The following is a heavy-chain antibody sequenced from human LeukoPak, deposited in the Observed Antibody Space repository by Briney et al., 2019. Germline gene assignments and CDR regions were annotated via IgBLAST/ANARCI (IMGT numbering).Heavy chain of an antibody. J-gene: IGHJ4*02. CDR1: GFTVSSNY. D-gene: IGHD3-22*01. CDR2: IYSGGST. CDR3: AGLPAYYYDTSGFYFDY. V-gene: IGHV3-66*04. Sequence: PGGSLRLSCAASGFTVSSNYMSWVRQAPGKGLEWVSVIYSGGSTYYADSVKGRFTISRDNSKNPLYLQMNSLRAEDTAVYYCAGLPAYYYDTSGFYFDYWGQGTLVTVSS.